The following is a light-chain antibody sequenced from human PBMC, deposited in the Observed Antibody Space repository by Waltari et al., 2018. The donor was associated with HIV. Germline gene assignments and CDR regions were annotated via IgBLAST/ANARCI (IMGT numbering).Light chain of an antibody. J-gene: IGKJ4*01. CDR1: EDITKHLASY. CDR3: QHLHTYPFT. CDR2: AAS. Sequence: DIQLTQSPSFLSASVGDRVTIPCRATEDITKHLASYFAWYQVKPGITPKLLIYAASNLQSGVPSSVSGSGSGTDFPRTITGLQPEDFASYYCQHLHTYPFTFGGGNKVDVK. V-gene: IGKV1-9*01.